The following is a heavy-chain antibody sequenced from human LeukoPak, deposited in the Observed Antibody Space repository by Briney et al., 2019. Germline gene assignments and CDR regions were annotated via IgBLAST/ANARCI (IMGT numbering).Heavy chain of an antibody. CDR1: GFTFSSYG. V-gene: IGHV3-33*01. CDR3: ARDFWSGYYVA. Sequence: GKSLRLSCAASGFTFSSYGMHWVRQAPGKGLEWVAVIWYDGSNKYYVDSVKGRFSISRDNSKNTLYPQMNSLRAEDTAVYYCARDFWSGYYVAWGQGTLVTVSS. J-gene: IGHJ5*02. D-gene: IGHD3-3*01. CDR2: IWYDGSNK.